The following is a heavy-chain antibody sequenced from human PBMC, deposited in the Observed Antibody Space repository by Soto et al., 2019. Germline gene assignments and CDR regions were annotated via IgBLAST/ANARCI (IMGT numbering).Heavy chain of an antibody. J-gene: IGHJ5*02. CDR3: ARATQLSDRGVRGLFDP. V-gene: IGHV4-31*03. D-gene: IGHD2-2*01. Sequence: QVQLQESGPGLVKPSQTLSLSCTVSGGSVTDDTYYWSWIRQHPGKGLQWIGYVSHTGSTYYNPSLRSRVAITIDTSKNQFSLRLSSVADADTAVYYCARATQLSDRGVRGLFDPWGQGTLVTVSS. CDR2: VSHTGST. CDR1: GGSVTDDTYY.